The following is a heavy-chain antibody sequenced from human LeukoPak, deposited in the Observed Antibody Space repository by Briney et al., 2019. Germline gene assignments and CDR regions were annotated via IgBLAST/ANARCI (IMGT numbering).Heavy chain of an antibody. CDR3: AKGGASDYFDY. CDR1: GFTFDDYA. D-gene: IGHD4/OR15-4a*01. V-gene: IGHV3-9*03. Sequence: CRSLRLSCAASGFTFDDYAMHWVRLAPGKGLEWVSGISWNSGTIVYADSVKGRFTISRDNAKNSLYLQMNSLRAEDMALYFCAKGGASDYFDYWGQGTLVTVSS. J-gene: IGHJ4*02. CDR2: ISWNSGTI.